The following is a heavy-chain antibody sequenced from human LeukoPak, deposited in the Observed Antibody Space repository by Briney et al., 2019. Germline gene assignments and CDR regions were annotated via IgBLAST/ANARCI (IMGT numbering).Heavy chain of an antibody. J-gene: IGHJ4*02. V-gene: IGHV4-59*08. Sequence: PSETLSLTCTVSGGSISSYYWSWIRQPPGKGLEWIGYIYYSGSTYYNPSLKSRVTISVDTSKNQFSLKLSSVTAADTAVYYCARSLGMRLVVTAMDAFDYWGQGTLVTVSS. D-gene: IGHD2-21*02. CDR2: IYYSGST. CDR1: GGSISSYY. CDR3: ARSLGMRLVVTAMDAFDY.